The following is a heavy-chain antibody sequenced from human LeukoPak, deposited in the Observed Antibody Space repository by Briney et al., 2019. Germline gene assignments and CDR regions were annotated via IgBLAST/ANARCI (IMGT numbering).Heavy chain of an antibody. CDR3: ARGVATNRYYFDY. CDR1: GYTFTSYA. V-gene: IGHV1-3*01. Sequence: ASVKVSCKASGYTFTSYAMHWVRQAPGQRFEWMGWINAGNGNTKYSQKFQGRVTITRDTSASTAYMELSSLRSEDTAVYSCARGVATNRYYFDYWGQGTLVTVSS. D-gene: IGHD5-12*01. J-gene: IGHJ4*02. CDR2: INAGNGNT.